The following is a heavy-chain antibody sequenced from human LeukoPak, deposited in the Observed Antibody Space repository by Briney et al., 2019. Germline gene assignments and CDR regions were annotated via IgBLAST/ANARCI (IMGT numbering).Heavy chain of an antibody. J-gene: IGHJ5*02. CDR3: AKVMIVKYCGSGSPGYNWFDP. CDR1: GFTFSSYA. V-gene: IGHV3-23*01. Sequence: GGSLRLSCAASGFTFSSYAMSWVRQAPGKGLEWVSAISGSGGSTYYADSVKGRFTISRDNSKNTLYLQMNSLRAEDTAVYYCAKVMIVKYCGSGSPGYNWFDPWGQGTLVTVSS. CDR2: ISGSGGST. D-gene: IGHD3-10*01.